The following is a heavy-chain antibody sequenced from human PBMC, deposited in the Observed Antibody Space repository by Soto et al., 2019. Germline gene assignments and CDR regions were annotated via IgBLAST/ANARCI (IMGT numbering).Heavy chain of an antibody. CDR3: AKARNPYDRDLGWFDP. D-gene: IGHD3-22*01. J-gene: IGHJ5*02. V-gene: IGHV3-30*18. CDR1: GFTFSSYG. CDR2: ISYDGSNK. Sequence: QVQLVESEGGVVQPGRSLRLSCAASGFTFSSYGMHWVRQAPGKGLEWVAVISYDGSNKYYADSVKGRFTISRDNSKNTLYLQMNSLRAEDTAVYYCAKARNPYDRDLGWFDPWGQGTLVTVSS.